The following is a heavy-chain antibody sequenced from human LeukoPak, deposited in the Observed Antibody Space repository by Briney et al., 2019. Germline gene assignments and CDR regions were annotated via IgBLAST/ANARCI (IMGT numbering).Heavy chain of an antibody. Sequence: SETLSLTCAVSGGSISSSNWWSWVRQPPGKGLEWIGEIYHSGSTNYNPSLKSRVTISVDKSKNQFSLKLSSVTAADTAVYYCARGYSSGEYYFDYWGQGTLVTVSS. D-gene: IGHD6-19*01. CDR1: GGSISSSNW. J-gene: IGHJ4*02. CDR3: ARGYSSGEYYFDY. CDR2: IYHSGST. V-gene: IGHV4-4*02.